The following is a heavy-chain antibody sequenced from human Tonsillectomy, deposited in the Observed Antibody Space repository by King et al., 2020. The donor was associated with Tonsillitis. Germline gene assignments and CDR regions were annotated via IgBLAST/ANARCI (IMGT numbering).Heavy chain of an antibody. D-gene: IGHD2-21*01. CDR2: IYASGGP. CDR1: GGSISSGIYF. J-gene: IGHJ4*02. CDR3: ARDKLWWGLAFDS. Sequence: QLQESGPGLVKPSQTLSLTCTVSGGSISSGIYFWSWLRQPAGKGLEWIGRIYASGGPNYNPSLKSRITMSVDTSKNQFSLKMNSVTAADTAVYYCARDKLWWGLAFDSWGQGTLVTVSS. V-gene: IGHV4-61*02.